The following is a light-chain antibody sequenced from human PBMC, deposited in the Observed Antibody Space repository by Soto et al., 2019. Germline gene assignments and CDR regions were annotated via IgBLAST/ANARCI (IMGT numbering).Light chain of an antibody. V-gene: IGLV3-21*04. CDR1: NIGSKS. Sequence: SYELTQPPSVSVAPGKTARITCGGNNIGSKSVHWYQQKPGQAPVLVIYYDSDRPSGTPERFSGSNSGNTATLTISRVEAGDEADYYCQVWDSSSDRDVVFGGGTKLTVL. CDR2: YDS. CDR3: QVWDSSSDRDVV. J-gene: IGLJ2*01.